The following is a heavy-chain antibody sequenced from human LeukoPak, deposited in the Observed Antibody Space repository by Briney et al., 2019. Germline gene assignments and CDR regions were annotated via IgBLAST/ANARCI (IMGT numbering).Heavy chain of an antibody. CDR2: IYYSGST. V-gene: IGHV4-31*03. CDR1: GGSISTGGYY. J-gene: IGHJ4*02. Sequence: SETLSLTCTVSGGSISTGGYYWSWIRQHPEKGLEWIGYIYYSGSTYYNPSLKSRVTISEDTSTNQFSLKLSSVTAADTAMYYCVRGRGDYYDSSGGYYFDFWGQGTLVTVSS. D-gene: IGHD3-22*01. CDR3: VRGRGDYYDSSGGYYFDF.